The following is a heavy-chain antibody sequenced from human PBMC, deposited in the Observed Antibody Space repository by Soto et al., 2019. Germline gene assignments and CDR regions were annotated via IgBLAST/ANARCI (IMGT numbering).Heavy chain of an antibody. CDR1: GDSVSSNSAA. J-gene: IGHJ6*02. V-gene: IGHV6-1*01. D-gene: IGHD6-19*01. Sequence: SQTLSLTCAISGDSVSSNSAAWNWIRQSPSRGLEWLGRTYYRSKWYNDYAVSVKSRITINPDTSKNQFSLQLNSVTPEDTAVYYCARVGYSTGWMIYYYYCMNFWGQGTTVTVSS. CDR2: TYYRSKWYN. CDR3: ARVGYSTGWMIYYYYCMNF.